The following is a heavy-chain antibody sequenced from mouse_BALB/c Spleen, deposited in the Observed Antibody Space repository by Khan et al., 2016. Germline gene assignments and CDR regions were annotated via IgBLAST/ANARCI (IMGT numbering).Heavy chain of an antibody. V-gene: IGHV4-1*02. CDR1: GFDFSRYW. D-gene: IGHD1-1*01. Sequence: EVKLLESGGGLVQPGGSLKLSCAASGFDFSRYWMSWVRQAPGKGLEWIGEINPDSSTINYTPSLKDKFIISRDKAKNTLYLQLSKVRSEDTALSYCARLGYYGYFDYWGQGTTLTVSS. CDR2: INPDSSTI. CDR3: ARLGYYGYFDY. J-gene: IGHJ2*01.